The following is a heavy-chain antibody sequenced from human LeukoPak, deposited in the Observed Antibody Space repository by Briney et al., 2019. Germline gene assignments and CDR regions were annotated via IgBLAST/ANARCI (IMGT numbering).Heavy chain of an antibody. D-gene: IGHD5-12*01. CDR1: GGSFSGYY. Sequence: PSETLSLTCAVYGGSFSGYYWSWIRQPPGKGLEWIGEINHSGSTNYNPSLKSRVTISVDTSKNQFSLKLSSVTAADTAVYYCARGRLRFPDYWGQGTLVAVSS. J-gene: IGHJ4*02. CDR2: INHSGST. V-gene: IGHV4-34*01. CDR3: ARGRLRFPDY.